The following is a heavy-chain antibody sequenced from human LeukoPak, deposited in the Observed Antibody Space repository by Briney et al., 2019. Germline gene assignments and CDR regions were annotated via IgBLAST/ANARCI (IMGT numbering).Heavy chain of an antibody. D-gene: IGHD3-22*01. J-gene: IGHJ4*02. Sequence: GGSLRLSCAASGFTFSSYSMNWVRQAPGKGLEWVSYISSSSSTIYYADSVKGRFTISRDNAKNSLYLQMNSLRDEDTAVYYCARDETHYYDSRGLDFDYWGQRTLVTVSS. CDR3: ARDETHYYDSRGLDFDY. CDR2: ISSSSSTI. CDR1: GFTFSSYS. V-gene: IGHV3-48*02.